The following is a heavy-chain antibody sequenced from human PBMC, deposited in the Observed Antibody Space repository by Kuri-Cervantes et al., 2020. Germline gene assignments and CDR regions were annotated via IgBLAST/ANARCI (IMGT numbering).Heavy chain of an antibody. Sequence: ASVKVSCKASGYTFTSYGISWVRQAPGQGLEWMGIINPHGGSTSYYSERFQGRVTMTRDTSTSTVHMELSSLRSEDTAVCYCARGGRYYDPFDFWGQGILVTVSS. CDR3: ARGGRYYDPFDF. D-gene: IGHD3-22*01. J-gene: IGHJ4*02. V-gene: IGHV1-46*01. CDR1: GYTFTSYG. CDR2: INPHGGST.